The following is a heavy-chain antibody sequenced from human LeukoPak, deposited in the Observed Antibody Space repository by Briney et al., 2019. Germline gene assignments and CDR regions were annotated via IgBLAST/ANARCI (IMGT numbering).Heavy chain of an antibody. CDR2: ISYDGSNK. V-gene: IGHV3-30*18. CDR1: GFTFSSYG. D-gene: IGHD3-10*01. Sequence: GRSPRLSCAASGFTFSSYGMHWVRQAPGKGLEWVAVISYDGSNKYYADSVKGRFTISRDNSKNTLYLQMNSLRAEDTAVYYCAKGMVRGVIIPYDYWGQGTLVTVSS. CDR3: AKGMVRGVIIPYDY. J-gene: IGHJ4*02.